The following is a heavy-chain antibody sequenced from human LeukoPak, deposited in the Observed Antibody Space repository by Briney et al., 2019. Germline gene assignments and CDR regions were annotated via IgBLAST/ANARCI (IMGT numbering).Heavy chain of an antibody. CDR2: ISYDGSNK. V-gene: IGHV3-30*18. CDR3: AKSGVTPLTDYFDY. CDR1: GFTFSSYA. Sequence: GGSLRLSCAASGFTFSSYAMHWVRQAPGKGLEWVAVISYDGSNKYYADSVKGRFTISRDNSKNTLYLQMNSLRAEDTAVYYCAKSGVTPLTDYFDYWGQGTLVTVSS. J-gene: IGHJ4*02. D-gene: IGHD4-11*01.